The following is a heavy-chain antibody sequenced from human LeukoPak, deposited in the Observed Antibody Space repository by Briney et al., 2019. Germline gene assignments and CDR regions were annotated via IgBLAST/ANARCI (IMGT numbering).Heavy chain of an antibody. Sequence: SETLSLTCTVSGGSMSPYYWSWIRQTPGKGLEWIGYTFTSGGTNYNPSLKSRVTISVDTSKNQFSLKLSSVTAADTAVYYCARVVDCSSTSCYSFDYWGQGTLVTVSS. CDR3: ARVVDCSSTSCYSFDY. J-gene: IGHJ4*02. CDR1: GGSMSPYY. V-gene: IGHV4-4*09. D-gene: IGHD2-2*02. CDR2: TFTSGGT.